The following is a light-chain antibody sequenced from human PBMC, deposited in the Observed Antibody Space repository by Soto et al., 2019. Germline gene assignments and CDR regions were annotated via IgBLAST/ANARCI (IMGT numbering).Light chain of an antibody. V-gene: IGKV3-15*01. CDR1: QNVGRN. J-gene: IGKJ2*01. CDR2: GTS. Sequence: EIVMTQSPDTLSVSPGERATLSCRASQNVGRNVAWYQQRPGQAPRLLIHGTSTRAADIPARCSGSVSGTEFTLTINSLQPEDVVIYYCQQYNNWPPMSTFGQGTKLEMK. CDR3: QQYNNWPPMST.